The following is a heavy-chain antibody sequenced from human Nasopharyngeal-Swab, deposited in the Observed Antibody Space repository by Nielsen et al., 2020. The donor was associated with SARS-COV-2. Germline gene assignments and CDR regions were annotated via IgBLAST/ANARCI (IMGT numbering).Heavy chain of an antibody. J-gene: IGHJ6*02. CDR3: ARLFCSTSCDGEMDV. CDR1: GGSISSSSYY. D-gene: IGHD2-2*01. CDR2: IYYSGST. V-gene: IGHV4-39*01. Sequence: SETLSLTCTVSGGSISSSSYYWGWIRQPPGKGLEWIGSIYYSGSTYYNPSLKSRVTISVDTSKNQFSLKLSSVTAADTAVYDCARLFCSTSCDGEMDVWGRGTTVTVSS.